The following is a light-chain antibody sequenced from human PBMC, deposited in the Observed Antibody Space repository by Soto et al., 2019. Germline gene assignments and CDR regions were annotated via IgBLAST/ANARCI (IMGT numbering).Light chain of an antibody. V-gene: IGLV2-11*01. CDR1: SSDVGNGLR. CDR2: EDT. CDR3: CSYAGSYTYV. Sequence: QSALTQPASVSGSPGQSITISCTETSSDVGNGLRVSWYQQLPGKAPQLVIYEDTKRPSGVRDRFSASKSGNTASLTISGLQAEDEADYYCCSYAGSYTYVFGTGTKLTVL. J-gene: IGLJ1*01.